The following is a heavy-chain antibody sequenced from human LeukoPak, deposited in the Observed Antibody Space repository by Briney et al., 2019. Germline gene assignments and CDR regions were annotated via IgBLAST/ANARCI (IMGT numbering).Heavy chain of an antibody. Sequence: GGSLKLSCAASGFTFSGSDIHWVRQASGRGLEWVGRVQTKANNYATAHAASLKGRFTVSRDDSINMAYLQMNSLRTEDTALYYCTTHRSGHYWGQGTLVTVSS. D-gene: IGHD3-22*01. V-gene: IGHV3-73*01. CDR1: GFTFSGSD. CDR2: VQTKANNYAT. J-gene: IGHJ4*02. CDR3: TTHRSGHY.